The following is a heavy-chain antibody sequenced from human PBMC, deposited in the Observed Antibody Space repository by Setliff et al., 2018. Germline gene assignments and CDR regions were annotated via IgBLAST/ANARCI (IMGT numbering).Heavy chain of an antibody. CDR3: VKPTWDGEVSSPFAFWFES. CDR1: GGSITSRSYY. J-gene: IGHJ5*01. Sequence: SETLSLTCSVSGGSITSRSYYWGWIRQSPGKGLEWLGTVYYSGTTYYNSSLRSRVSISTDTSKNEFSLRLSSVTAADTAVYYCVKPTWDGEVSSPFAFWFESWGQGTLVTVSS. D-gene: IGHD1-26*01. V-gene: IGHV4-39*01. CDR2: VYYSGTT.